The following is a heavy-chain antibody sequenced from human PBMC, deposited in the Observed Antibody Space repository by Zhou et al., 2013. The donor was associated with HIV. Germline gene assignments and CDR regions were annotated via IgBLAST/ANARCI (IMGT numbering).Heavy chain of an antibody. J-gene: IGHJ4*02. V-gene: IGHV1-69*04. CDR2: IIPILGIA. CDR1: GGTFSSYA. CDR3: ARAHCSSTSCYEGDY. D-gene: IGHD2-2*01. Sequence: QVQLVQSGAEVKKPGSSVKVSCKASGGTFSSYAISWVRQAPGQGLEWMGRIIPILGIANYAQKFQGRVTITADKSTSTAYMELSSLRSEDTAVYYCARAHCSSTSCYEGDYWGQGTLVTVSS.